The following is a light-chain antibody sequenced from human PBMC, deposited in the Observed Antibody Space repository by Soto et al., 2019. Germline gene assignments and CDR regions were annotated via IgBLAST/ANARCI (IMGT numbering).Light chain of an antibody. CDR3: HHYNNWPPRNT. CDR2: DTS. Sequence: EIVMTQSPATLSLSPGDRATLSCRASQSVSSNLVWYQQKPGQAPRLLIYDTSTRASDVPARFSGSGSETEFTLTISGLQSEDFGIYYCHHYNNWPPRNTFGQGTKVDIX. V-gene: IGKV3-15*01. J-gene: IGKJ2*01. CDR1: QSVSSN.